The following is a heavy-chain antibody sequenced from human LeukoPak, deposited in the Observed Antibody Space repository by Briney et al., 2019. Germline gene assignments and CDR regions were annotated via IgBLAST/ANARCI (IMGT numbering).Heavy chain of an antibody. CDR3: ATKGELRPVDY. J-gene: IGHJ4*02. V-gene: IGHV3-21*01. Sequence: GGSLRLPCAASGFNFSTYNMNWVRPAPGKGPEWVSSSTCSSSYTVYADSVKGRFTNSRDNAKSPLYLQMNSRRADDTAIYYCATKGELRPVDYWGQGTLVTVSS. CDR1: GFNFSTYN. D-gene: IGHD1-7*01. CDR2: STCSSSYT.